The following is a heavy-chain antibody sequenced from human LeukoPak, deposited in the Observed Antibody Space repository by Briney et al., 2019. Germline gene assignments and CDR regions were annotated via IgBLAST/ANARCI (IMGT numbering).Heavy chain of an antibody. D-gene: IGHD3-10*01. J-gene: IGHJ4*02. V-gene: IGHV3-23*01. CDR2: ISGSGGST. CDR3: ARGDGSGSYLAVDY. CDR1: GFTFSSYA. Sequence: PGGSLRLSCAASGFTFSSYAMSWVRQAPGKGLEWVSAISGSGGSTYYADSVKGRFTISRDNSKNTLYLQMNSLRAEDTAVYYCARGDGSGSYLAVDYWGQGTLVTVSS.